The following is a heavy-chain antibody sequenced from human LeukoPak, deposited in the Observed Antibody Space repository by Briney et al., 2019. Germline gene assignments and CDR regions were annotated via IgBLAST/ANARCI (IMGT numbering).Heavy chain of an antibody. J-gene: IGHJ3*02. CDR3: AREGTGSGDSFNI. CDR2: ISSSGSTI. D-gene: IGHD1-26*01. CDR1: GFTFSSYE. Sequence: GGSLRLSCAASGFTFSSYEMNWVRQAPGKGLEWVSYISSSGSTIYYADSVKGRLTISRDNAKNSLYLQMNSLRAEDTAVYYCAREGTGSGDSFNIWGQGTMVTVSS. V-gene: IGHV3-48*03.